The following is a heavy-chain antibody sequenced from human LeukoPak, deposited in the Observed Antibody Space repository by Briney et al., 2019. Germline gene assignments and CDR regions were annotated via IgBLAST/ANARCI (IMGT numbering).Heavy chain of an antibody. D-gene: IGHD6-19*01. CDR3: ARVSWASSGWYFGLRAKTYGIDY. Sequence: GGSLRLSCAASGFTFSSYSMNWVRQAPGKGLEWLSYISSSSRTIYYADSVKGRFTISRDNANNSLYLQMNSLRAEDTAVYYCARVSWASSGWYFGLRAKTYGIDYWGQGTLVTVSS. CDR2: ISSSSRTI. CDR1: GFTFSSYS. J-gene: IGHJ4*02. V-gene: IGHV3-48*01.